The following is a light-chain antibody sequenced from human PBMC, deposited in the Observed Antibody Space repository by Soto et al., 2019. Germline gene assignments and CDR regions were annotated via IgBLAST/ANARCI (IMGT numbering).Light chain of an antibody. J-gene: IGKJ3*01. Sequence: DIQMTQSPSSLSASVGDRVTITCRASQIIKNYANWYQQKPGKAPKLLIYAASSLQSGVPSRFNGSGSGTDFTLTITSLQPADFATYFCQQTYSTLFTFGPGTKVDVK. CDR2: AAS. CDR3: QQTYSTLFT. V-gene: IGKV1-39*01. CDR1: QIIKNY.